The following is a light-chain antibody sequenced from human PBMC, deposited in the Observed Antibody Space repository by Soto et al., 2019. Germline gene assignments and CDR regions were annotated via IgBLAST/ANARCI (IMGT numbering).Light chain of an antibody. CDR3: QQYNSYPYT. CDR2: DAS. CDR1: QSISSW. J-gene: IGKJ2*01. V-gene: IGKV1-5*01. Sequence: DIPMTQSPSTLSASVGHRVTITCRASQSISSWLAWYQQKPGQAPKLLIYDASSLESGVPSRFSGSGSGTEFTLTISSLQPDDFATYYCQQYNSYPYTFGQGTKLEIK.